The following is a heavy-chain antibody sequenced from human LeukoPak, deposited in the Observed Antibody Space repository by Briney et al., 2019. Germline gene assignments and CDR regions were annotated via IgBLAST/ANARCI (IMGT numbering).Heavy chain of an antibody. D-gene: IGHD4/OR15-4a*01. CDR1: GYTFTSYD. J-gene: IGHJ6*03. Sequence: ASVKVSCKASGYTFTSYDINWVRQATGQGLEWMRWMNPNSGNTGYAQKFQGRVTMTRNTSISTAYMELSSLRSEDTAVYYCARKLTENSYYYYYYMDVWGKGTTVTVSS. V-gene: IGHV1-8*01. CDR2: MNPNSGNT. CDR3: ARKLTENSYYYYYYMDV.